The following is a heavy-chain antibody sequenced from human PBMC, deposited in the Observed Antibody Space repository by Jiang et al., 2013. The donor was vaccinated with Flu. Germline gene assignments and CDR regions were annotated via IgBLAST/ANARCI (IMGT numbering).Heavy chain of an antibody. Sequence: LLKPSETLSLTCAVYGGSFSGYYWSWIRQPPGKGLEWIGEINHSGSTNYNPSLKSRVTISVDTSKNQFSLKLSSVTAADTAVYYCARDLYYDSSGYYFDYWGQGTLVTVSS. CDR3: ARDLYYDSSGYYFDY. V-gene: IGHV4-34*01. J-gene: IGHJ4*02. CDR1: GGSFSGYY. CDR2: INHSGST. D-gene: IGHD3-22*01.